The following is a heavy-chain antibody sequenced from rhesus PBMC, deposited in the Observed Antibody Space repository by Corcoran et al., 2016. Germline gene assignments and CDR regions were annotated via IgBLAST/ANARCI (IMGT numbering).Heavy chain of an antibody. J-gene: IGHJ4*01. CDR2: IDGNSAST. D-gene: IGHD4-29*01. V-gene: IGHV4-73*01. CDR3: ARDVGVATPFDY. CDR1: GCSISGSY. Sequence: QVKLPQWGEGLVKPSATLSLPCAVSGCSISGSYWSWLRQPPGKGLEWIGNIDGNSASTNYNPSLKNRVTISKDTSKNQFSLKLSSVTAADTAVYYCARDVGVATPFDYWGQGVLVTVSS.